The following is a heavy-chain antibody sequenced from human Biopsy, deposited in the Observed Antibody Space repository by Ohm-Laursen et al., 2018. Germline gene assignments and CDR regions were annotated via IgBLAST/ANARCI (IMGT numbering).Heavy chain of an antibody. Sequence: SQTLSLTCTVSGGSISSGGSYWSWIGQRPGKGLEWIGYIFNSANTYYNPSLKNLITISGDTSKNQFSLKLNSVTAADTAVYYSARGNYFDSNGYFWFDPWGQGTLVTVSS. CDR1: GGSISSGGSY. J-gene: IGHJ5*02. V-gene: IGHV4-31*01. CDR2: IFNSANT. D-gene: IGHD3-22*01. CDR3: ARGNYFDSNGYFWFDP.